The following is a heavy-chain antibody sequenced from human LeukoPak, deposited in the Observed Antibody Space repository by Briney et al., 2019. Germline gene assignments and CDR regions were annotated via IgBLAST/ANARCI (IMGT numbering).Heavy chain of an antibody. CDR3: ARDRDRYCSSTSWFDP. Sequence: ASVTVSCKASGYTFTSYGISWVRQAPGQGLEWMGWISAYNGNTNYAQKLQGRVTMTTDTSTSTAYMELRSLRSDDTAVYYCARDRDRYCSSTSWFDPWGQGTLVTVSS. CDR2: ISAYNGNT. D-gene: IGHD2-2*01. CDR1: GYTFTSYG. J-gene: IGHJ5*02. V-gene: IGHV1-18*01.